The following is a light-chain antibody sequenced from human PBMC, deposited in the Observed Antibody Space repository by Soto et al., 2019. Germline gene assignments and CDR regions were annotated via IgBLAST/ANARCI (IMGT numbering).Light chain of an antibody. CDR3: QQRNSWPPIT. V-gene: IGKV3-11*01. CDR1: QSVRTY. CDR2: DAS. Sequence: EIVLTQSPVTLSLSPGERATLSFMASQSVRTYLAWYQVKPGQAPRLLIYDASSRASGVPARFSGSGSGTDFTLTISSLEPEDFALYYCQQRNSWPPITFGQGTRLETK. J-gene: IGKJ5*01.